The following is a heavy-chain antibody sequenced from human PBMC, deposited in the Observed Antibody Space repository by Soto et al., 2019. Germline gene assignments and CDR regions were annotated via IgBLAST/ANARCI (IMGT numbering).Heavy chain of an antibody. V-gene: IGHV4-34*01. Sequence: QVQLQQWGAGLLKPSETLSLTCAVYGGSFSGYYWSWIRQPPGKGLEWIGEINHSGSTNYNPSLKSRVTISVDTSKHQFSLKLSSVTAADTAVYYCARASLIWFGEWSGMDVWGQGTTVTVSS. CDR1: GGSFSGYY. J-gene: IGHJ6*02. CDR2: INHSGST. CDR3: ARASLIWFGEWSGMDV. D-gene: IGHD3-10*01.